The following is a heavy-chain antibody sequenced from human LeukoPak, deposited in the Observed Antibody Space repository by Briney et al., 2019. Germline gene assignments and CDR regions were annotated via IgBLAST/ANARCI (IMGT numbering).Heavy chain of an antibody. CDR3: ARGVYNYDTSGYYSHHFDY. CDR2: FYYSGST. J-gene: IGHJ4*02. V-gene: IGHV4-59*01. CDR1: GASISSSYY. Sequence: SETLSLTCAVSGASISSSYYWSWIRQPPGRGLEWIGYFYYSGSTNYNPSLKSRVTISLDTSKNQFSLKLSSVTAADTAVYYCARGVYNYDTSGYYSHHFDYWGQGALVTVSS. D-gene: IGHD3-22*01.